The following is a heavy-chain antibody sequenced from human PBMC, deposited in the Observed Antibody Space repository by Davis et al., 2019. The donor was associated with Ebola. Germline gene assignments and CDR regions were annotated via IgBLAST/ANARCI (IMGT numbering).Heavy chain of an antibody. CDR2: ISGSGGST. J-gene: IGHJ6*02. CDR3: ARSLGYCSGGSCYGSGMDV. D-gene: IGHD2-15*01. Sequence: GESLKISCAASGFTLSSYAMSWVRQAPGKGLEWVSAISGSGGSTYYADSVKGRFTISRDNSKNTLYLQMNSLRAEDTAVYYCARSLGYCSGGSCYGSGMDVWGQGTTVTVSS. V-gene: IGHV3-23*01. CDR1: GFTLSSYA.